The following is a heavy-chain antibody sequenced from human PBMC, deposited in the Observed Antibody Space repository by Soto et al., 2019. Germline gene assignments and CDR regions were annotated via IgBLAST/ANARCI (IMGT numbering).Heavy chain of an antibody. CDR2: ISGSGIST. CDR1: GFNFTNYA. J-gene: IGHJ4*02. Sequence: GGSLRLSCAASGFNFTNYAMSWVRQAPGKGLEWVSTISGSGISTYYSNSVKGRCSISRDNSKNTLYLRMSSLRAGDTAVFCCAKHRAYGDYYFDYWGQGILVTVSS. D-gene: IGHD4-17*01. CDR3: AKHRAYGDYYFDY. V-gene: IGHV3-23*01.